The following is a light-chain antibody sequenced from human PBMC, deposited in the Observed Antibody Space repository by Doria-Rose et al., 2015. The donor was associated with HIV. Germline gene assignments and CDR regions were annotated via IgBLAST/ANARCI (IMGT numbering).Light chain of an antibody. V-gene: IGKV4-1*01. Sequence: DIRVTQSPESLGMSLGERATLNCKSNQSLLYTSKNYLAWYQQKPGQPPKLLIYWASTRQSGVPARFSGSGSGTDFTLTISSLEAEDVAVYYCQQYYGTPSSGPGTTVDIK. CDR3: QQYYGTPS. CDR2: WAS. CDR1: QSLLYTSKNY. J-gene: IGKJ3*01.